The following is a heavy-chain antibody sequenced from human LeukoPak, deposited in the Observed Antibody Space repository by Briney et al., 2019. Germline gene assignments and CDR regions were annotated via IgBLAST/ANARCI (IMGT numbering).Heavy chain of an antibody. CDR2: IKQDGSEK. D-gene: IGHD6-13*01. Sequence: GGSLRLSCAASGFTFSSYWMSWVRQAPGKGLEWVANIKQDGSEKYYVGSVKGRFTISRDNAKNSLDLQMNSLRAEDTAVYYCAREMAAAGTGGGYWGQGTLVTVSS. CDR3: AREMAAAGTGGGY. V-gene: IGHV3-7*01. CDR1: GFTFSSYW. J-gene: IGHJ4*02.